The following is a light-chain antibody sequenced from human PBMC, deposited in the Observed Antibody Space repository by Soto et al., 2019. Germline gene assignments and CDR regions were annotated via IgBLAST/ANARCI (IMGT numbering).Light chain of an antibody. CDR3: QQYNNWPLT. J-gene: IGKJ4*01. CDR2: GAS. V-gene: IGKV3-15*01. CDR1: QSVSNN. Sequence: EIVMTQSPATLSVSPGERATLSCRASQSVSNNLAWIQQKPGQAPRLLIYGASTRATGIPASFSGSGSGTEFTLTISSLQSEDFAIYFCQQYNNWPLTFGGGTKVEI.